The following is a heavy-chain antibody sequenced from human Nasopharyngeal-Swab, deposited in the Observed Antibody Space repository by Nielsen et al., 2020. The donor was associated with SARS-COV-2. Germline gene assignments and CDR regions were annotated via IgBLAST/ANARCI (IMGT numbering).Heavy chain of an antibody. D-gene: IGHD3-10*01. J-gene: IGHJ2*01. Sequence: SETLSLTCAVNGGSFSGYYWSWIRQPPGRGMEGIGEINHSGVTNYNPSLKSRVTISVDTSKNQFSLKLSSVTAADTAVYYCARVAEFYYGSGSHYWYFDLWGRGTLVTVSS. CDR3: ARVAEFYYGSGSHYWYFDL. V-gene: IGHV4-34*01. CDR2: INHSGVT. CDR1: GGSFSGYY.